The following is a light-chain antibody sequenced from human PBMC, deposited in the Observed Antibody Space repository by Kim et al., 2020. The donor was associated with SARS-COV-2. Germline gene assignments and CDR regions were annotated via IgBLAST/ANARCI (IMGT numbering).Light chain of an antibody. CDR1: SSDVGGFNY. Sequence: SELTQAASVSGSPGQSITISCTGTSSDVGGFNYVSWYQQHPGKAPKLMIYDVSKRPSGVSNRFSGSKSGNTASLTISGLQAEDEADYYCSSYTSSSSFVFGTGTKVTVL. J-gene: IGLJ1*01. V-gene: IGLV2-14*01. CDR3: SSYTSSSSFV. CDR2: DVS.